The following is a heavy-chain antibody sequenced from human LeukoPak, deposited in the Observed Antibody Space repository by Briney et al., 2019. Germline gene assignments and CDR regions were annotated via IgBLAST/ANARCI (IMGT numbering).Heavy chain of an antibody. CDR2: IYYSGST. J-gene: IGHJ3*02. V-gene: IGHV4-59*08. Sequence: SETLSLTCTVSGGSISSYYWSWIRQPPGKGLEWIGYIYYSGSTNYNPSLKNRVTISVDTSKNQFSLKLSSVTAADTAVYYCARRTVVRDDAFDIWGQGTMVTVSS. CDR3: ARRTVVRDDAFDI. CDR1: GGSISSYY. D-gene: IGHD4-23*01.